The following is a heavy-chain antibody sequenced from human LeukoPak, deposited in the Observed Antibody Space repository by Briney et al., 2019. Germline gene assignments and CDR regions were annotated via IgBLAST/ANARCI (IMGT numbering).Heavy chain of an antibody. CDR1: GGSISSGSYY. CDR2: IYYSGST. J-gene: IGHJ6*03. Sequence: SQTLSLTCTVSGGSISSGSYYWSWIRQPPGKGLEWIGYIYYSGSTNYNPSLKSRVTISVDTSKNQFSLKLSSVTAADTAVYYCARGSLVSGYYYYMDVWGKGTTVTVSS. V-gene: IGHV4-61*01. D-gene: IGHD2-15*01. CDR3: ARGSLVSGYYYYMDV.